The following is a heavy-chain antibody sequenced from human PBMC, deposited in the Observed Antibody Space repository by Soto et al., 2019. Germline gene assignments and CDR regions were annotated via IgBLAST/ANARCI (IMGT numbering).Heavy chain of an antibody. D-gene: IGHD3-10*01. Sequence: QITLKESGPALVKPTQTLTLTCTFSGFSLTTSGVGVSWIRQPPGKALEWLAIIYWDDDKRYSPSLKIRLTINKDTSRNQVVLTMTNMDPVDTATYCCAHRYGFGEFDSWGQGTLVTVSS. CDR1: GFSLTTSGVG. V-gene: IGHV2-5*02. CDR2: IYWDDDK. CDR3: AHRYGFGEFDS. J-gene: IGHJ5*01.